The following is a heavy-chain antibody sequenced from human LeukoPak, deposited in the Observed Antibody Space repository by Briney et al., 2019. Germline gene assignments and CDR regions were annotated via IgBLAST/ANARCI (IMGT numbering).Heavy chain of an antibody. Sequence: ASVKVSCKASGYTFTSYAMHWVRKAPGQRLEWMGWINAGNGNTKYSQQFQGRVTITRDNSASTAYMELSSLRSEDTAGYYCARAEVLRYFDWPLDYWGQGTLVSVSS. V-gene: IGHV1-3*01. J-gene: IGHJ4*02. CDR2: INAGNGNT. CDR1: GYTFTSYA. D-gene: IGHD3-9*01. CDR3: ARAEVLRYFDWPLDY.